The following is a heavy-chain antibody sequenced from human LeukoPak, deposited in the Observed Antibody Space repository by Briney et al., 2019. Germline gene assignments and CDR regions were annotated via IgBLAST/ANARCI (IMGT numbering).Heavy chain of an antibody. V-gene: IGHV3-66*02. Sequence: GGSLRLSCVASGFTVSNKYMSWVRQAPGKGLEWVSVLYNAGSTYYADSVKGRFTLSRDNSINTVDLQMNSLRAEDTAVYYCVKEYHSRGFGAYFDYWGQGTLVTVSS. J-gene: IGHJ4*02. CDR2: LYNAGST. CDR3: VKEYHSRGFGAYFDY. D-gene: IGHD3-3*01. CDR1: GFTVSNKY.